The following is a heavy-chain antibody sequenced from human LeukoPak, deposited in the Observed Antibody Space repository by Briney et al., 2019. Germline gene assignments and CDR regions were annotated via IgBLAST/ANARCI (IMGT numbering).Heavy chain of an antibody. Sequence: PSETLSLTCTVSGASISSYYWSWIRQPPGKGLEWIGNFYYSGSTNYNPSLKSRVTMSVDTSMNQFSLELNSVTAADTAVYYCARGGGAHYFDYWGQGTTVTVSS. J-gene: IGHJ4*02. CDR1: GASISSYY. D-gene: IGHD3-16*01. CDR2: FYYSGST. CDR3: ARGGGAHYFDY. V-gene: IGHV4-59*01.